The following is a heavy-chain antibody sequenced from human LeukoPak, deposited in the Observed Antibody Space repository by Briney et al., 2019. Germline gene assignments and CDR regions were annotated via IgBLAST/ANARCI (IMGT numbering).Heavy chain of an antibody. D-gene: IGHD3-22*01. J-gene: IGHJ4*02. CDR1: GYTFTSYD. CDR3: ATTNYYESSGYPGH. Sequence: GASVKVSCKASGYTFTSYDINWVRQATGQGLEWMGWMNPNSGKTGYAQKFQGRVTMTRDDSIRTAYMELSSLRSEDTAVYYCATTNYYESSGYPGHWGQGTLVTVSS. V-gene: IGHV1-8*01. CDR2: MNPNSGKT.